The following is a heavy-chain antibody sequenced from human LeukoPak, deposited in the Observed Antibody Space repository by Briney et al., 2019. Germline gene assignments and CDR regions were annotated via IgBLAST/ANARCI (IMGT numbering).Heavy chain of an antibody. J-gene: IGHJ4*02. CDR1: EFTFSNFG. D-gene: IGHD6-25*01. Sequence: GGSLRLSCIASEFTFSNFGMHWVRQAPGKGLEWVAMILSDGSNGYYVDSVRGRFTISRDTSKNTLYLQMDSLRGEDTAVYYCAKDEAMYSSGPLEYWGQGTLVTVSS. CDR2: ILSDGSNG. CDR3: AKDEAMYSSGPLEY. V-gene: IGHV3-30*18.